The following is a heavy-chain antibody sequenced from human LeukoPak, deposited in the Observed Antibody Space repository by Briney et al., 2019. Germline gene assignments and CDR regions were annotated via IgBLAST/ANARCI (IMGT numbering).Heavy chain of an antibody. V-gene: IGHV3-7*01. CDR3: VRGSLASGVVVYYYYYLDV. Sequence: GGSLRLSCAASGFTFSNYAMTWVRQAPGKGLEWVANIKKDGSEKYYGDSVAGRFTISRDNAKNSLYLQMNSLRAEDTAVYYCVRGSLASGVVVYYYYYLDVWGEGTTVTVSS. J-gene: IGHJ6*03. CDR1: GFTFSNYA. D-gene: IGHD3-3*01. CDR2: IKKDGSEK.